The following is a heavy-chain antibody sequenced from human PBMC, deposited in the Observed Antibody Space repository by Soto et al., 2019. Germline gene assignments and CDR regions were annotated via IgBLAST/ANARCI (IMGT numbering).Heavy chain of an antibody. J-gene: IGHJ6*03. CDR2: IYSGGST. CDR1: GFTVSSNY. CDR3: ARGAKVYRFSYMDV. V-gene: IGHV3-53*04. Sequence: GGSLRLSCAASGFTVSSNYMSWVRQAPGKGLEWVSVIYSGGSTYYADSVKGRSTISRHNSKNTLYLQMNSLRAEDTAVYYCARGAKVYRFSYMDVWGKGTTVTVSS. D-gene: IGHD4-4*01.